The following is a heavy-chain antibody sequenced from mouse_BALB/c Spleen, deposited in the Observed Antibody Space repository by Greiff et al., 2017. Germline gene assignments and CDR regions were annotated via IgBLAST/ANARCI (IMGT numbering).Heavy chain of an antibody. CDR3: ARGNLAWFAY. Sequence: EVQLQESGAELVKPGASVKLSCTASGFNIKDTYMHWVKQRPEQGLEWIGRIDPANGNTKYDPKFQGKATIPADTSSNPAYLQLISLTSEDTAVYYCARGNLAWFAYWGQGTLVTVSA. V-gene: IGHV14-3*02. CDR1: GFNIKDTY. D-gene: IGHD2-1*01. J-gene: IGHJ3*01. CDR2: IDPANGNT.